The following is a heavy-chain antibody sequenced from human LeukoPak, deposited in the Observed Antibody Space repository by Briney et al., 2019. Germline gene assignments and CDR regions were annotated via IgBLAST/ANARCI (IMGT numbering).Heavy chain of an antibody. D-gene: IGHD1-26*01. CDR2: ISGSGGST. CDR1: GFTFSSYA. Sequence: PGGSLRLSCAASGFTFSSYAMSWVRQAPGKGLEWVSAISGSGGSTYYADSVKGRFTISRDNSKNTLYLQMNSLRAEDTAVYYCVKDSSIVGATDPLYWGQGTLVTVSS. V-gene: IGHV3-23*01. CDR3: VKDSSIVGATDPLY. J-gene: IGHJ4*02.